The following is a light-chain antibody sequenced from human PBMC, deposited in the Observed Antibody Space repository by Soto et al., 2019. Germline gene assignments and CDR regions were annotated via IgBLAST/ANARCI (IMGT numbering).Light chain of an antibody. CDR2: DAS. J-gene: IGKJ4*01. CDR3: QQYNSYSPLT. V-gene: IGKV1-5*01. Sequence: DIQMTQSPSTLSGSVGDRVTITCLASQSISAWLAWYQQKPGEAPTLLIYDASSLESGVPSRFSGGGSETEFTLIISSLQPDDFASYYCQQYNSYSPLTFGGGTKVDIK. CDR1: QSISAW.